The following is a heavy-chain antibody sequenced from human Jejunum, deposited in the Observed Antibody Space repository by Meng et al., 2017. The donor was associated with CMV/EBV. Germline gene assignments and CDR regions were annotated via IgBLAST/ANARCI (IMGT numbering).Heavy chain of an antibody. Sequence: EVQLVESGGGLVQPGGSLRLSCAASGFIVSSNYMSWVRQAPGKGLEWVSVIYSGGGTYYADSVKGRFTISRDHSKNTLYLQMNSLRVEDTAVYYCTKEYTTSTPDYWGQGTLVTVSS. J-gene: IGHJ4*02. CDR1: GFIVSSNY. CDR3: TKEYTTSTPDY. V-gene: IGHV3-66*01. CDR2: IYSGGGT. D-gene: IGHD1-26*01.